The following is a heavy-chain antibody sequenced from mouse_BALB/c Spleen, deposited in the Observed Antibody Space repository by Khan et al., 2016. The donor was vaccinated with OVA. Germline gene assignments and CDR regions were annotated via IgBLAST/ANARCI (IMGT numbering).Heavy chain of an antibody. V-gene: IGHV3-2*02. D-gene: IGHD1-1*01. Sequence: EVQLQESGPGLVKPSQSLSLTCTVTGYSITSDYAWNWIRQFPGNKLEWMGFISYSGNTNYNPFLKSRISSTRDTSQSRVVLQLKSVTTEDTATYDCARVYVGDFDYWGQGTTLTVSS. J-gene: IGHJ2*01. CDR2: ISYSGNT. CDR1: GYSITSDYA. CDR3: ARVYVGDFDY.